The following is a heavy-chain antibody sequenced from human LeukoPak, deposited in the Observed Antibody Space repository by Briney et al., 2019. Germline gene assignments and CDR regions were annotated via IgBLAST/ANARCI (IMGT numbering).Heavy chain of an antibody. CDR1: GYTFTTYA. V-gene: IGHV1-3*01. CDR3: ARAPYDILTGYSLNWFDP. CDR2: INGDNGNT. Sequence: ASVKVTCKASGYTFTTYAMHWVRQAPGQRLEWMGWINGDNGNTKYSQKFQGRVTITRDTSAYTAYMELRSLSSADTAVYFCARAPYDILTGYSLNWFDPWGQGTLVTVSS. J-gene: IGHJ5*02. D-gene: IGHD3-9*01.